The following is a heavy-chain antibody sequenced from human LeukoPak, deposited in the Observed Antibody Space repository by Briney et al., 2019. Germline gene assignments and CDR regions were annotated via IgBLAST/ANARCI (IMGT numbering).Heavy chain of an antibody. J-gene: IGHJ4*02. V-gene: IGHV3-9*01. CDR1: GFTFDDYA. CDR2: ISWNSGSI. Sequence: PGGSLRLSCAASGFTFDDYAMPWVRHAPGKGLEWVSGISWNSGSIGYADSVKGRFTISRDNAKNSLYLQMNSLRAEDTALYYCAKDAAYCGGDCYSGHFDYWGQGALVTVSS. D-gene: IGHD2-21*02. CDR3: AKDAAYCGGDCYSGHFDY.